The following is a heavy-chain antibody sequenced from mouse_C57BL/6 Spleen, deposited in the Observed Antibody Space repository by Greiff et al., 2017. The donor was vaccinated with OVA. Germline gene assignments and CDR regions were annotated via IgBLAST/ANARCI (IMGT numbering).Heavy chain of an antibody. CDR1: GYAFSSSW. V-gene: IGHV1-82*01. D-gene: IGHD2-14*01. Sequence: VQLQQSGPELVKPGASVKISCKASGYAFSSSWMTWVKQRPGKGLEWIGRIYPGAGDTNYNGKFKGKATLTADKSSSTAYMQISSLTAEDSAVYFCARRDDRAWFAYWGKGTLVTVSA. J-gene: IGHJ3*01. CDR3: ARRDDRAWFAY. CDR2: IYPGAGDT.